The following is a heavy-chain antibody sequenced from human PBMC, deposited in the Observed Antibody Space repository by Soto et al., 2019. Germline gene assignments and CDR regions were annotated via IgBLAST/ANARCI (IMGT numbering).Heavy chain of an antibody. D-gene: IGHD3-10*01. CDR3: AGGLLVWFGELSRRGGYYSYMDV. V-gene: IGHV4-34*01. CDR1: GGSFSGYY. Sequence: QVQLQQWGAGLLKPSETLSLTCAVYGGSFSGYYWSWIRQTPGKGLEWIGEINDSGSTNHNPSLKSPVTILVDTPKNQFSLKLSSVTAAATAVYYCAGGLLVWFGELSRRGGYYSYMDVWGKGTTVTVSS. CDR2: INDSGST. J-gene: IGHJ6*03.